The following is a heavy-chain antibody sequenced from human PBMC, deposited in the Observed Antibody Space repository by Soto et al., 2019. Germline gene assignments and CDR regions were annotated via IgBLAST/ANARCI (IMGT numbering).Heavy chain of an antibody. CDR1: GFTFSNYS. Sequence: GGSLRLSCAASGFTFSNYSMNWVRQAPGKGLEWVSYISSSSSTIYYADPVKGRFTISRDNAKNSLYLQMNSLRAEDTAVYYCARDYGGDCYSCSGMDVWGQGTTVTVSS. J-gene: IGHJ6*02. D-gene: IGHD2-21*02. CDR2: ISSSSSTI. CDR3: ARDYGGDCYSCSGMDV. V-gene: IGHV3-48*01.